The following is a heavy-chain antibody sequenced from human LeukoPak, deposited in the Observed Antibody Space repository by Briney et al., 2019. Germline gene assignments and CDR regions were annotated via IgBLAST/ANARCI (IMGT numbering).Heavy chain of an antibody. D-gene: IGHD3-16*01. J-gene: IGHJ6*03. CDR2: INHSGST. V-gene: IGHV4-34*01. Sequence: SETLSLTCAVYGGSFSGYYWSWIRQPPGKGLEWIGEINHSGSTNYNPSLKSRVTISVDTSKNQFSLKLSSVTAADTAVYYCARITDLYYYYYYMDVWGKGTTVTVSS. CDR1: GGSFSGYY. CDR3: ARITDLYYYYYYMDV.